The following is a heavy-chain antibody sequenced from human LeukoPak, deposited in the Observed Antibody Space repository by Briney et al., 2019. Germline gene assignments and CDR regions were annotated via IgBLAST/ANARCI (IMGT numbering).Heavy chain of an antibody. CDR1: GFTFSSYG. CDR2: IWYDGGNK. D-gene: IGHD2-15*01. CDR3: ARDREKVAADY. V-gene: IGHV3-33*01. Sequence: GGSLRLSCAASGFTFSSYGMHWVRQAPGKGLEWVAVIWYDGGNKYYADSVKGRFTISRDNSKNTLYLQMNSLRAEDTAVYYCARDREKVAADYWGQGTLVTVSS. J-gene: IGHJ4*02.